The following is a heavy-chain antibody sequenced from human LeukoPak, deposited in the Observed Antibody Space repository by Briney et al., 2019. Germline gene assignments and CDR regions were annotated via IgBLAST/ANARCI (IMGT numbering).Heavy chain of an antibody. V-gene: IGHV3-11*01. CDR3: ARDPYCSSTSCDYFDY. J-gene: IGHJ4*02. CDR1: GFTFSDCY. Sequence: GGSLRLSCAASGFTFSDCYMSWIRQAPGKGLEWVSYISSSGSTIYYADSVKGRFTISRDNAKNSLYLQMNSLRAEDTAVYYCARDPYCSSTSCDYFDYWGQGTLVTVSS. D-gene: IGHD2-2*01. CDR2: ISSSGSTI.